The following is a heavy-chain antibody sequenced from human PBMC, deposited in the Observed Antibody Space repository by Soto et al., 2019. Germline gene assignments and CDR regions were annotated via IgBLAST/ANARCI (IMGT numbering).Heavy chain of an antibody. CDR2: IYSTGTT. CDR3: AKDGRGSGSHYNSFGY. CDR1: GFTVGNNY. J-gene: IGHJ4*02. D-gene: IGHD3-10*01. Sequence: ESVGGLIQPGGSLKLSCAASGFTVGNNYMSWVRQAPGKGLEWVSLIYSTGTTKYADSVKGRFTVSRDNAKNTLYLQMNSLRAEDTAVYYCAKDGRGSGSHYNSFGYWGQGTLVTVSS. V-gene: IGHV3-53*01.